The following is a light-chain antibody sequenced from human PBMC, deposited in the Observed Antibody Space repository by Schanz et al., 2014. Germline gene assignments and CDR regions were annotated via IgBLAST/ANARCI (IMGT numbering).Light chain of an antibody. CDR2: EDN. V-gene: IGLV6-57*01. CDR3: QSYDSSNHNWV. J-gene: IGLJ3*02. CDR1: SGSIASNY. Sequence: FMLTQPHSVSESPGKTVTISCTRSSGSIASNYVQWYQQRPGSSPTTVIYEDNQRPSGVPDRFSGSIDSSSNSASLAISGLKTEDEADYYCQSYDSSNHNWVFGGGTKLTVL.